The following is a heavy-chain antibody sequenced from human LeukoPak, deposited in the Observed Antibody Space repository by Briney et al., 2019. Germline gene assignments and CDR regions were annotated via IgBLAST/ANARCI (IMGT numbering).Heavy chain of an antibody. J-gene: IGHJ4*02. D-gene: IGHD5-18*01. CDR3: ARARGYSYDPQCYDY. V-gene: IGHV3-66*01. Sequence: GGSLRLSCAASGFTVSSNYMSWVRQAPGKGLEWVSVIYSGGSTYYADSVKGRFTISRDNSKNTLYLQMNSLRAEDTAVYYCARARGYSYDPQCYDYWGQGTLVTVSS. CDR1: GFTVSSNY. CDR2: IYSGGST.